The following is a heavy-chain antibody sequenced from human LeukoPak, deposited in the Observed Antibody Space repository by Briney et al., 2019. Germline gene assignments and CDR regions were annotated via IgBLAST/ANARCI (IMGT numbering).Heavy chain of an antibody. V-gene: IGHV5-51*01. CDR1: GYSFTSYW. Sequence: RGESLKISCKGSGYSFTSYWIGWVRQMPGKGLEWMGIIYPGDSDTRYSPSFQGQVTISADKSISTAYLQWSSLKASDTAMYYCARTGRRSYYDSSGYPPLYYYYMDVWGKGTTVTVSS. D-gene: IGHD3-22*01. CDR3: ARTGRRSYYDSSGYPPLYYYYMDV. J-gene: IGHJ6*03. CDR2: IYPGDSDT.